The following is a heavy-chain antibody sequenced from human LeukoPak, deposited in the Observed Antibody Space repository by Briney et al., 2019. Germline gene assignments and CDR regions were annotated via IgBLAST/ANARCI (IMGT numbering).Heavy chain of an antibody. CDR1: GYTFTSYY. CDR2: VNPSGGST. V-gene: IGHV1-46*01. CDR3: ARPTGTDYDFWSGSTSGGFDP. Sequence: GASVKVSCKASGYTFTSYYMHWVRQAPGQGLEWMGIVNPSGGSTSYAQKFQGRVTMTRDTSTSTVYMELSSLRSEDTAVYYCARPTGTDYDFWSGSTSGGFDPWGQGTTVTVSS. J-gene: IGHJ6*02. D-gene: IGHD3-3*01.